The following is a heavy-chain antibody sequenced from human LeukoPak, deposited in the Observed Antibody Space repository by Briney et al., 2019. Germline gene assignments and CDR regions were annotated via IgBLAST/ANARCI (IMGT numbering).Heavy chain of an antibody. CDR1: GGSISSYY. D-gene: IGHD3-22*01. Sequence: SETLSLTCTVSGGSISSYYWSWIRQPPGKGLEWIGYIHYSGSTHYNPSLKSRVTISVDTSKNQFSLKLSSVTAADTAVYYCARVTGYIVEDYFDYWGQGTLVTVSS. J-gene: IGHJ4*02. CDR3: ARVTGYIVEDYFDY. V-gene: IGHV4-59*01. CDR2: IHYSGST.